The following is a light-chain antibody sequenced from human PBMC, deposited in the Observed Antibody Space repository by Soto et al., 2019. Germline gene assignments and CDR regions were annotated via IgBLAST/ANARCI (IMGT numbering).Light chain of an antibody. CDR2: GAS. Sequence: EIVLTQSPGTLSLSPGERATLSCRASQSVSSSYLAWYQQKPGQAPRLLIYGASSRATGIPDRFSGSGSGTDFTLTISRLEPEDFAVYYCQQYGSSRALTFGGGTKGISN. CDR1: QSVSSSY. V-gene: IGKV3-20*01. J-gene: IGKJ4*01. CDR3: QQYGSSRALT.